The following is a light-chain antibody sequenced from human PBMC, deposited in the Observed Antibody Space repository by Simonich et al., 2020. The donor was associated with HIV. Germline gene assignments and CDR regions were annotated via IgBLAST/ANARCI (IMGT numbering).Light chain of an antibody. CDR1: QGNGSW. J-gene: IGKJ3*01. CDR3: QQYYSTPFT. V-gene: IGKV1-NL1*01. CDR2: GAS. Sequence: DIQMTQSPSSVSASVGNRVTITCRASQGNGSWLVWYQQKPGKAPNLLIYGASRLESGVPSRFSGSGSGTDYTLTISSLQPEDFATYYCQQYYSTPFTFGPGTKVDIK.